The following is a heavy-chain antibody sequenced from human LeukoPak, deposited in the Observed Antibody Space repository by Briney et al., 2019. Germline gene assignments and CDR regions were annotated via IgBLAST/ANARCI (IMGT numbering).Heavy chain of an antibody. CDR1: GGTFSSYA. Sequence: SVKVSCKASGGTFSSYAIRWVRQAPGQGLEWMGGIIPIFGTANYAQRFQGRVTITADESTSTAYMELSSLRSEDTAVYYCARGGPRPGSFDYWGQGTLVTVSS. CDR2: IIPIFGTA. D-gene: IGHD2-15*01. J-gene: IGHJ4*02. V-gene: IGHV1-69*01. CDR3: ARGGPRPGSFDY.